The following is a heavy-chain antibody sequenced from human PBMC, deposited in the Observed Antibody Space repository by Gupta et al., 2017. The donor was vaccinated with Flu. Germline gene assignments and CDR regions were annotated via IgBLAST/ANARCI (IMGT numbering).Heavy chain of an antibody. V-gene: IGHV3-74*01. J-gene: IGHJ4*02. D-gene: IGHD2-2*01. Sequence: RQAPGKGLVWVARINGDGSITNYADSVKGRFTISRDNAKNRLYLQVNSLRAEDTAMYYCARERCVLTSCYFDYWGQGTLVTVSS. CDR3: ARERCVLTSCYFDY. CDR2: INGDGSIT.